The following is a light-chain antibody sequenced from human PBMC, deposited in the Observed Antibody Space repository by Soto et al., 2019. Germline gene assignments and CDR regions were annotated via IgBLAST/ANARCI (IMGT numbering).Light chain of an antibody. J-gene: IGKJ1*01. V-gene: IGKV1-33*01. CDR2: DAS. CDR1: QNINNY. Sequence: DIQITHSPSSLSASVSYRVTITCKASQNINNYLNWYQQKPGRAPKLLIYDASNLEAGVPSRFSGRGSGTDFTLTISSLQPEDFATYYCLQDYDYPRTFGQGTKVDTK. CDR3: LQDYDYPRT.